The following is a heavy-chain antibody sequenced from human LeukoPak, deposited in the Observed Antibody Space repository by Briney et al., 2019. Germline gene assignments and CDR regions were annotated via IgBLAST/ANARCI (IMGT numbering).Heavy chain of an antibody. Sequence: GESLKISCKGSGYSFTSYWIGWVRQMPGKGPEWMGIIYPGDSDTRYSPSFQGQVTISADKSISTAYLQWSSLKASDTAMYYCARRDSSCYPGDYYYYYMDVWGKGTTVTVSS. CDR3: ARRDSSCYPGDYYYYYMDV. D-gene: IGHD6-13*01. CDR1: GYSFTSYW. CDR2: IYPGDSDT. V-gene: IGHV5-51*01. J-gene: IGHJ6*03.